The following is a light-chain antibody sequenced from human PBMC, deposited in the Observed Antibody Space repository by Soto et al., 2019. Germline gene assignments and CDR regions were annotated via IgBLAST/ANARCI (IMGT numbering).Light chain of an antibody. V-gene: IGLV2-23*01. CDR1: SSDVGSYNF. CDR3: CSYAGSSTYVV. CDR2: EGS. Sequence: QSVLTQPASVSGSPGQSITISCTGTSSDVGSYNFVSWYQQHPGKAPKLMIYEGSKRPSGVSNRFSGSKSGNTASLTISGLQAEDEADYYCCSYAGSSTYVVFGGGTKLTV. J-gene: IGLJ2*01.